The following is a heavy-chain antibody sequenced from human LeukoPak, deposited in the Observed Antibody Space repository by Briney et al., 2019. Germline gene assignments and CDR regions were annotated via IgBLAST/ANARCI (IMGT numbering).Heavy chain of an antibody. J-gene: IGHJ4*02. D-gene: IGHD3-22*01. Sequence: GGSLRLSCAASGFTFSSYAMHWVRQAPGKGLEWVAVISYDGSNKYYADSVKGRFTISRDNSKNTVYLQMNSLRAEDTAVYYCTRGFPHYYDSRGIKFDYWGQGTLVTVSS. CDR2: ISYDGSNK. CDR1: GFTFSSYA. V-gene: IGHV3-30*04. CDR3: TRGFPHYYDSRGIKFDY.